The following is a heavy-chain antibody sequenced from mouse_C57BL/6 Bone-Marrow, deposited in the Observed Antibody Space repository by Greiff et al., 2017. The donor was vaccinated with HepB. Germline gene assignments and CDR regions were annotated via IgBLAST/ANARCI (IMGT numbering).Heavy chain of an antibody. CDR1: GFTFSSYA. V-gene: IGHV5-4*01. CDR2: ISDGGSYT. J-gene: IGHJ1*03. CDR3: AREGGSDWYFDV. Sequence: EVQLVESGGGLVKPGGSLKLSCAASGFTFSSYAMSWVRQTPEKRLEWVATISDGGSYTYYPDNVKGRFTISRDNAKNNLYLQMSHLKSEDTAMYYCAREGGSDWYFDVWGTGTTVTVSS.